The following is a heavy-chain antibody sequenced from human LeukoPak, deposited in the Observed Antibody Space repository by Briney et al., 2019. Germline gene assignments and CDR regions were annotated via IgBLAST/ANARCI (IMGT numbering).Heavy chain of an antibody. J-gene: IGHJ5*02. D-gene: IGHD4-23*01. CDR1: GIRFSALW. CDR2: IRHDGNNK. Sequence: GGSLRLSCVASGIRFSALWMNWVRQAPGKGLEWVAFIRHDGNNKYYADSVKGRFTISRDNSRDTLYLQMNSLRPEDTAVYYCTKGDDYGANTRLPKFNWFDPWGQGTLVTVSS. V-gene: IGHV3-30*02. CDR3: TKGDDYGANTRLPKFNWFDP.